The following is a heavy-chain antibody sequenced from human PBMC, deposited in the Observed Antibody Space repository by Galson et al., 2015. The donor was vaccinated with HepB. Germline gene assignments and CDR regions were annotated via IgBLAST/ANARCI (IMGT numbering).Heavy chain of an antibody. Sequence: LRLSCAASGFTFSNHGMHWVRQAPGKGLEWVAVVSHDGTIKYYADSVKGRFTISRDNSENTLYLQVNSLTAQDTAVYYCAKETGGSGSSYMSYFDCWGQGTLVTVSS. CDR3: AKETGGSGSSYMSYFDC. D-gene: IGHD3-10*01. CDR2: VSHDGTIK. V-gene: IGHV3-30*18. J-gene: IGHJ4*02. CDR1: GFTFSNHG.